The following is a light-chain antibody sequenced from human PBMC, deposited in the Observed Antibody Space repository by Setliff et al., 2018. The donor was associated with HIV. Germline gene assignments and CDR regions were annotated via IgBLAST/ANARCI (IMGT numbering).Light chain of an antibody. V-gene: IGLV1-44*01. CDR1: NSNIGSNT. CDR2: SNN. J-gene: IGLJ1*01. CDR3: AAWDDGLNAFYV. Sequence: SVLTQPPSTSGTPGHRVIISCSGSNSNIGSNTVNWYQQLPGTAPKLLIYSNNQRPSGVPDRFSGSKSGTSASLAISGLQSEDEADYYCAAWDDGLNAFYVFGTGTKVTVL.